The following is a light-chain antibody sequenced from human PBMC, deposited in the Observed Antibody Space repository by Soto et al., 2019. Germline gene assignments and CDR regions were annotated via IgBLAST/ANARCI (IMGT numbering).Light chain of an antibody. CDR2: EVT. CDR1: SSDIGSYNY. V-gene: IGLV2-14*01. Sequence: QSALTQPASVSGSPGQSITISCTGTSSDIGSYNYVAWYQQFPGKTPKLIIYEVTNRPAGVSTRFSGSKSGNTASLTISGLQAEDEADYYCSSYTSSTTLVFGGGTKLTVL. J-gene: IGLJ2*01. CDR3: SSYTSSTTLV.